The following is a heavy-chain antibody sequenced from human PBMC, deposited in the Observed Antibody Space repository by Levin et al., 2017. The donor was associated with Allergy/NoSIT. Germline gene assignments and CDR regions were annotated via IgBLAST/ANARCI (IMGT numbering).Heavy chain of an antibody. Sequence: LGESLKISCAASGFILRTSDMNWVRQAPGKGLEWISFITKPSRTISYADSVKGRFTVSRDNAKNLLYLDMNSLRAEDTAVYYCVTDESGDEDFDYWGQGTLVTVSS. D-gene: IGHD7-27*01. V-gene: IGHV3-48*01. J-gene: IGHJ4*02. CDR3: VTDESGDEDFDY. CDR2: ITKPSRTI. CDR1: GFILRTSD.